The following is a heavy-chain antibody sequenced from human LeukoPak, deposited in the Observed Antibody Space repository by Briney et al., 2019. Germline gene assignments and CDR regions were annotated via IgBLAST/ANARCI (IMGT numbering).Heavy chain of an antibody. V-gene: IGHV3-66*01. Sequence: PGGSLRLSCAASGFTVSSNYMSWVRQAPGKGLEWVSVIYSGGSTYYAASVKGRFTISRDNSKNTLYLQMNSLRAEDTAVYYCARDLSGRDFWSGYYSDAFDIWGQGTMVTVSS. J-gene: IGHJ3*02. D-gene: IGHD3-3*01. CDR3: ARDLSGRDFWSGYYSDAFDI. CDR1: GFTVSSNY. CDR2: IYSGGST.